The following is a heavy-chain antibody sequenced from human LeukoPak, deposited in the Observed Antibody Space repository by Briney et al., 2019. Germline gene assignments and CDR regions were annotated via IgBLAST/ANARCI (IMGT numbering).Heavy chain of an antibody. V-gene: IGHV3-23*01. CDR3: AKDRQSSYYGSGSYLDAFDI. D-gene: IGHD3-10*01. J-gene: IGHJ3*02. CDR2: ISGSGGST. Sequence: GGSLRLSCAASGFTFSSYAMSWVRQAPGKGLEWVSAISGSGGSTYYVDSVKGRFTISRDNSKNTLYLQMNSLRAEDTAVYYCAKDRQSSYYGSGSYLDAFDIWGQGTMVTVSS. CDR1: GFTFSSYA.